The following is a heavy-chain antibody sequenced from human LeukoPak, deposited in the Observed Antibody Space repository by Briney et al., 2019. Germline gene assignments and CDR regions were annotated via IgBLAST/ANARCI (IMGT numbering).Heavy chain of an antibody. V-gene: IGHV4-39*01. J-gene: IGHJ4*02. CDR3: ARRGFDCSSTSCYYY. D-gene: IGHD2-2*01. CDR1: GGSISSSSYY. Sequence: SETLSLTCTVSGGSISSSSYYWGWIRQPPGKGLEWIGSIYYSGSTYYNPSLKSRVTISVDTSKNQFSLKLSSVTAADTAVYYCARRGFDCSSTSCYYYWGREPWSPSPQ. CDR2: IYYSGST.